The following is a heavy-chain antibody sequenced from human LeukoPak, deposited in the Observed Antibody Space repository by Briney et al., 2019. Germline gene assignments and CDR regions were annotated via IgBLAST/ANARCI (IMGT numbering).Heavy chain of an antibody. Sequence: GSSVKASCKASGGTFSSYAISWVRQAPGQGLEWMGRIIPIFGTANYAQKFQGRVTITTDESTSTAYMELSSLRSEDTAVYYCARGGAGYYYYYYMDVWGKGTTVTVSS. V-gene: IGHV1-69*05. D-gene: IGHD4/OR15-4a*01. CDR2: IIPIFGTA. CDR1: GGTFSSYA. J-gene: IGHJ6*03. CDR3: ARGGAGYYYYYYMDV.